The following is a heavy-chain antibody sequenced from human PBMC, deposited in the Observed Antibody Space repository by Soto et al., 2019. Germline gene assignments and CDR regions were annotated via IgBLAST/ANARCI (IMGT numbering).Heavy chain of an antibody. V-gene: IGHV3-23*01. CDR2: ISGSGGST. CDR3: AKDLPYYDFWSGYYTGGY. CDR1: GFTFSSYA. Sequence: EVQLLESGGGLVQPGGSLRLSCAASGFTFSSYAMSWVRQAPGKGLEWVSAISGSGGSTYYADSVKGRFTISRDNSKNTLYLQMNSLRAEDTAVYYCAKDLPYYDFWSGYYTGGYWGQGTLVTVSS. D-gene: IGHD3-3*01. J-gene: IGHJ4*02.